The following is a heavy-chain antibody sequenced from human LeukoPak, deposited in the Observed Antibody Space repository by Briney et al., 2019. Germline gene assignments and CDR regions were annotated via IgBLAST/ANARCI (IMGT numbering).Heavy chain of an antibody. J-gene: IGHJ4*02. CDR1: GFTSSNYW. D-gene: IGHD2-2*01. CDR3: ARGGTSGYSSTRHFWGGNYYFDY. Sequence: GGSLRLSCDASGFTSSNYWMSWVRQAPGQGLEWVANINQDGSEKYYLDSAKGRFTISRDNARNSLYLQVNSLRAEDTAVYYCARGGTSGYSSTRHFWGGNYYFDYWGQGSLVTVSS. CDR2: INQDGSEK. V-gene: IGHV3-7*01.